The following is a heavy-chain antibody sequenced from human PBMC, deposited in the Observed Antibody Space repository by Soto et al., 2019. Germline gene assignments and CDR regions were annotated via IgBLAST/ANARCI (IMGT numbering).Heavy chain of an antibody. Sequence: QVQLVESGGGVVQPGRSLRLSCAAYGFTFSSYAMHWVRQAPGKGLEWVAVISYDGSNKYYADSVKGRFTISRDNSKNTHYLQMNSLRAEDTAVYYCARDYDYGDFVFDYWVQGTMVTVSS. D-gene: IGHD4-17*01. CDR2: ISYDGSNK. CDR1: GFTFSSYA. CDR3: ARDYDYGDFVFDY. J-gene: IGHJ4*02. V-gene: IGHV3-30-3*01.